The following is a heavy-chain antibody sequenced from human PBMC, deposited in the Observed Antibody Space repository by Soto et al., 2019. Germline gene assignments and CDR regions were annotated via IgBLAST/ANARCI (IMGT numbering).Heavy chain of an antibody. CDR2: ISGSGGST. D-gene: IGHD1-26*01. Sequence: EVQLLESGGGLVQPGGSLRVSYAASGFTFSSYAMRWVRQAPVKGLEWVSAISGSGGSTYYADSVKGRFTISRDNSKNTLYLQMNSLRAEDTAVYYCARRGSGSYYDYWGQGTLVTVSS. J-gene: IGHJ4*02. CDR3: ARRGSGSYYDY. CDR1: GFTFSSYA. V-gene: IGHV3-23*01.